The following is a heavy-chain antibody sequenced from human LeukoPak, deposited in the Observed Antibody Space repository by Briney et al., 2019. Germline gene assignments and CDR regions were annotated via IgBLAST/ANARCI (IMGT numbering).Heavy chain of an antibody. CDR1: GGSISSYY. J-gene: IGHJ2*01. CDR3: VRLSVVSPHRYFDL. Sequence: SETLSLTCTVSGGSISSYYWSWIRQPPGEGLECIAYIYYSGSTNYNPSLKSRVTISVDTSKNQFSLKLSSVTAADTAVYYCVRLSVVSPHRYFDLWGRGTLVTVSS. V-gene: IGHV4-59*08. CDR2: IYYSGST. D-gene: IGHD4-23*01.